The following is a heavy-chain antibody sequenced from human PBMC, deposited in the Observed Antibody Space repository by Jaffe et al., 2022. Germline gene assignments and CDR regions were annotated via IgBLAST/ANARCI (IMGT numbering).Heavy chain of an antibody. J-gene: IGHJ4*02. CDR1: GYTFTGYY. Sequence: QVQLVQSGAEVKKPGASVKVSCKASGYTFTGYYMHWVRQAPGQGLEWMGWINPNSGGTNYAQKFQGRVTMTRDTSISTAYMELSRLRSDDTAVYYCARDIYDIRPTGVGWYYWGQGTLVTVSS. CDR2: INPNSGGT. V-gene: IGHV1-2*02. D-gene: IGHD3-9*01. CDR3: ARDIYDIRPTGVGWYY.